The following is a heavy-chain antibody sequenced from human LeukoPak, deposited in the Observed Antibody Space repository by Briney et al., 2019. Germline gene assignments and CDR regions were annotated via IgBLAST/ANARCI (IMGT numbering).Heavy chain of an antibody. D-gene: IGHD5-18*01. V-gene: IGHV3-23*01. CDR2: ISGSGGST. J-gene: IGHJ4*02. CDR3: AKDLIQLWYGGPFDY. CDR1: GFTFSSYA. Sequence: GGSLRLSCAASGFTFSSYAMSWVRQAPGKGLEWVSAISGSGGSTYYADSVKGRFTISRDNSKNTLYLQMNSLRAEDTAVYYCAKDLIQLWYGGPFDYWGQGTLVTVSS.